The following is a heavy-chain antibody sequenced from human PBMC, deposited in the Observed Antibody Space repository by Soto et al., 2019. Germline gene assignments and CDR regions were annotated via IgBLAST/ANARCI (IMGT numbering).Heavy chain of an antibody. CDR2: INADGTST. CDR3: ARVGTVTTYYFDY. D-gene: IGHD4-4*01. CDR1: GFTFSNSW. V-gene: IGHV3-74*01. Sequence: LRLSCAASGFTFSNSWMHWVRQVSGKGLEWVSRINADGTSTSYADSVKGRFTISRDNAKNTLYLHVISLRAEDTAVYYCARVGTVTTYYFDYWGQGTLVTVSS. J-gene: IGHJ4*02.